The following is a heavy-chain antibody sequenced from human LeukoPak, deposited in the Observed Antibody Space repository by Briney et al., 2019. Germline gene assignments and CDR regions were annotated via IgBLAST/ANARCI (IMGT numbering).Heavy chain of an antibody. CDR2: INPNSGGT. V-gene: IGHV1-2*02. CDR3: ARKLSGYYGPYFQH. D-gene: IGHD3-22*01. J-gene: IGHJ1*01. Sequence: GASVKVSCKASGYTFTGYYMHWVRQAPGQGLEWMGWINPNSGGTNYAQKFQGRVTMTRDTSISTAYMELSRLRSDDTAVYYCARKLSGYYGPYFQHWGQGTLVTVSS. CDR1: GYTFTGYY.